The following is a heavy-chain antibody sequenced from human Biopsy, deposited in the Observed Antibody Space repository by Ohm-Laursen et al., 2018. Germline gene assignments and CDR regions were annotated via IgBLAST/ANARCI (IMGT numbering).Heavy chain of an antibody. Sequence: TLSLTCTVSGGSIYNFFWSWIRQPPGKGLEWIGYIYYSGSTNYNPSLKSRVTISVDRSKNHFSLELSSVTAADTAVYYCARVGVGAPSIDYFDSWGQGAPVTVSS. D-gene: IGHD1-26*01. J-gene: IGHJ4*02. CDR2: IYYSGST. CDR3: ARVGVGAPSIDYFDS. CDR1: GGSIYNFF. V-gene: IGHV4-59*01.